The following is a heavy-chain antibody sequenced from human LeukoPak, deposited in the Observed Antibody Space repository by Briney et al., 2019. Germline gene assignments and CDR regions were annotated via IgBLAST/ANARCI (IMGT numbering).Heavy chain of an antibody. CDR2: INQSGGT. Sequence: SETLSLTCTLNGDSLNGSHWSWIRQPPGKGLEWIGEINQSGGTRYNPALWSRLTISIDTSKNKFSLQLTSVTAADTGVYFCARVSDIMISFGGAISYFDYWGQGALVTVSS. V-gene: IGHV4-34*01. J-gene: IGHJ4*02. D-gene: IGHD3-16*02. CDR3: ARVSDIMISFGGAISYFDY. CDR1: GDSLNGSH.